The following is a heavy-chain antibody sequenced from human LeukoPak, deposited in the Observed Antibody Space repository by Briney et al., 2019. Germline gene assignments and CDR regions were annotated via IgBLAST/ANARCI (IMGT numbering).Heavy chain of an antibody. CDR2: FDPEDGET. D-gene: IGHD3-10*01. Sequence: GASVKVSCKVSGYTLTELSMHWVRQAPGKGLEWMGGFDPEDGETIYAQKFQGRVTMTEDTSTDTAYMELSSLRSEDTAVYYCATVTARRISMVRGVTLDYWGQGTLVTVSS. CDR1: GYTLTELS. J-gene: IGHJ4*02. CDR3: ATVTARRISMVRGVTLDY. V-gene: IGHV1-24*01.